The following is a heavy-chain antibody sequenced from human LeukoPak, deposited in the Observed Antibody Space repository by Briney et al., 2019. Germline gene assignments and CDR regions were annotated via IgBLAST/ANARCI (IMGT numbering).Heavy chain of an antibody. CDR1: GFTFSSYW. J-gene: IGHJ3*02. CDR2: IKQDGSEK. V-gene: IGHV3-7*03. Sequence: PGGSLRLSCAASGFTFSSYWMSWVRQAPGKGLEWVANIKQDGSEKYYVDSVKGRFTISRDNTKNSLYLQMNSLRAEDTAVYYCAKDYVAGSWGDAFDIWGQGTMVTVSS. D-gene: IGHD6-19*01. CDR3: AKDYVAGSWGDAFDI.